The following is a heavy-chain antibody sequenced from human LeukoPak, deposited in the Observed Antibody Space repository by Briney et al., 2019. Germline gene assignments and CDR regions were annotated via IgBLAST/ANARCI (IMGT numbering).Heavy chain of an antibody. V-gene: IGHV4-30-4*01. J-gene: IGHJ3*02. D-gene: IGHD3-22*01. CDR3: ASRTNITMMVYARNAFDM. Sequence: SETLSLTCAVYGGSFSGYYWSWIRQPPGKGLEWIGYIHYSGSTYYTPSLKSRVTMSVDTSKNQFSLKLSSVTAADTAVYYCASRTNITMMVYARNAFDMWGQGTMVTVSS. CDR2: IHYSGST. CDR1: GGSFSGYY.